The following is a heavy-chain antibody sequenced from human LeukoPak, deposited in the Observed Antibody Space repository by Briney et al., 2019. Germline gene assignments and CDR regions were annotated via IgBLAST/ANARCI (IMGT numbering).Heavy chain of an antibody. J-gene: IGHJ4*02. CDR3: ARDGYCSSTGCSAYFFDS. Sequence: PGRSLRPSCPASGFTFSSYAMHWVRQAPGKGLHWVAVISYDGSNKYYADSVKGRFTISRDNSKNTLYLQLNSLRPEDTALYYCARDGYCSSTGCSAYFFDSWGQGTLVTVSS. CDR1: GFTFSSYA. CDR2: ISYDGSNK. D-gene: IGHD2-2*03. V-gene: IGHV3-30-3*01.